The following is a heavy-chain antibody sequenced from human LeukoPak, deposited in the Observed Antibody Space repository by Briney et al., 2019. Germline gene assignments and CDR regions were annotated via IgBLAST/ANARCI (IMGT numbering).Heavy chain of an antibody. CDR3: VTAMVRGEYYYYGMDV. Sequence: SVKVSCKASGGTFSSYAISWVRQAAGQGLEWMGRIISIFGIANYAQKFQGRVTITADKSTSTAYMELSSLRSEDTAVYYCVTAMVRGEYYYYGMDVWGQGTTVTVSS. CDR1: GGTFSSYA. V-gene: IGHV1-69*04. CDR2: IISIFGIA. J-gene: IGHJ6*02. D-gene: IGHD5-18*01.